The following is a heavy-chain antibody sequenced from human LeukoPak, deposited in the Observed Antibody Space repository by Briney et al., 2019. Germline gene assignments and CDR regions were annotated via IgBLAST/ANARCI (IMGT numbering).Heavy chain of an antibody. J-gene: IGHJ4*02. CDR1: GYTFTSYY. V-gene: IGHV1-46*01. CDR3: ARETPLAVADY. Sequence: ASVKVSCKAPGYTFTSYYMHWVRQAPGQGLEWMGIINPGGGSTSYAQKFQGRVTMTRDTSTSTVYMELSSLRSEDTAVYYCARETPLAVADYWGQGTLVTVSS. CDR2: INPGGGST. D-gene: IGHD6-19*01.